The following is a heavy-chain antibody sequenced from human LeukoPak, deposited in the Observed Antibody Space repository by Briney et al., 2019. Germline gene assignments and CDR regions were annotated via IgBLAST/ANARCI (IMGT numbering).Heavy chain of an antibody. J-gene: IGHJ3*02. CDR1: GGSFSGYY. Sequence: SETLSLTCAVYGGSFSGYYWSWIRQPPGKGLEWIGEINHSVSTNYNPSLKSRVTISVDTSKTQFSLKLISVSAADTAVYFCARGGVNDGFDIWGQGXXVTVSS. D-gene: IGHD3-10*01. V-gene: IGHV4-34*01. CDR2: INHSVST. CDR3: ARGGVNDGFDI.